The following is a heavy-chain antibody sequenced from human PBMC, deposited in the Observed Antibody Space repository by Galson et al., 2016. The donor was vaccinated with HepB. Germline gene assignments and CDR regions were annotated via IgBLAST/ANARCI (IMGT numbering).Heavy chain of an antibody. Sequence: SVKVSCKVSGYSLTELSMHWVRQAPGKGLEWMGGFDPEDGEKIYAQKFQGRVTMTEDTSTDTAYMDLSSLRSEDTAVYYCTAGPIVVVQAAIRRRYYYDGMDVWGQGTTVTVSS. D-gene: IGHD2-2*01. CDR1: GYSLTELS. CDR2: FDPEDGEK. CDR3: TAGPIVVVQAAIRRRYYYDGMDV. J-gene: IGHJ6*02. V-gene: IGHV1-24*01.